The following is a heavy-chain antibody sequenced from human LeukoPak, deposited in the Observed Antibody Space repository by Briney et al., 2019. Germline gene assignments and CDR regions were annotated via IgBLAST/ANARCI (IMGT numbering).Heavy chain of an antibody. CDR2: IYWDDDK. V-gene: IGHV2-5*02. J-gene: IGHJ5*02. Sequence: SGPTLVKPTQTLTLTCTFSGFSLSTSGVGVGWIRQPPGKALEWLALIYWDDDKRYSPSLKSRLTITKDTSKNQVVLTMTNMDPVDTATYYCAHRREYYDYVWGSYRPFDPWGQGTLVTVSS. D-gene: IGHD3-16*02. CDR1: GFSLSTSGVG. CDR3: AHRREYYDYVWGSYRPFDP.